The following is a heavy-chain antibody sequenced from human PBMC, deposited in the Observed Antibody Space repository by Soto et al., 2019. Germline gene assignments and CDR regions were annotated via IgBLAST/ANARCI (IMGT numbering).Heavy chain of an antibody. J-gene: IGHJ5*02. CDR3: AREVVHTAMVTGYNWFDP. CDR1: GGTFSSYA. D-gene: IGHD5-18*01. Sequence: QVQLVQSGAEVKKPGSSVKVSCKASGGTFSSYAISWVRQAPGQGLEWMGGIIPIFGTANYAQKFQGRVTITADECTSTAYMELSSLRSEDTAVYYCAREVVHTAMVTGYNWFDPWGQGTLVTVSS. CDR2: IIPIFGTA. V-gene: IGHV1-69*01.